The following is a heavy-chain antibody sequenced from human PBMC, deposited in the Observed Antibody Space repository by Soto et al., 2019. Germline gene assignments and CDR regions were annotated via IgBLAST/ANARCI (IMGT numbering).Heavy chain of an antibody. V-gene: IGHV1-2*04. Sequence: QVRLVQSGPEVRKPGASVKIACEASGDSFTGHDLHWVRQAPGHGLEWMGWINPNSGGTNYAQKFQDWISITRDKALSTVYMDLSSLRSEDTAMYYWAKSDGAEENDDFDIWGQGTRISVS. CDR2: INPNSGGT. CDR3: AKSDGAEENDDFDI. D-gene: IGHD3-16*01. CDR1: GDSFTGHD. J-gene: IGHJ3*02.